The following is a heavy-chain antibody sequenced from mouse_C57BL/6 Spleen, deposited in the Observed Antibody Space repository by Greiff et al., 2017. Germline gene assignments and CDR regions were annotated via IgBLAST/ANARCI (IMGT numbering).Heavy chain of an antibody. D-gene: IGHD1-1*01. V-gene: IGHV1-80*01. CDR2: IYPGDGDT. CDR1: GYAFSSYW. Sequence: VQLQQSGAELVKPGASVKISCKASGYAFSSYWMNWVKQRPGKGLEWIGQIYPGDGDTNYNGKFKGKATLTADKSSSTAYMQLSSLTSEDSAVYFCANYVSRGHYFDYWGQGTTLTVSS. CDR3: ANYVSRGHYFDY. J-gene: IGHJ2*01.